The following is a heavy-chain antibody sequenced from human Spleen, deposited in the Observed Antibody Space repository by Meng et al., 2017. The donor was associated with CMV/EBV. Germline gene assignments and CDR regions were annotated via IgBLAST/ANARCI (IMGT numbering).Heavy chain of an antibody. CDR3: ARDSITIFRLPTYTNYYYGMDV. D-gene: IGHD3-9*01. CDR1: GGTFSSYA. Sequence: SVKVSCKASGGTFSSYAINWVRQAPGQGLEWMGGIIPIFGVTNYAQKFQGRVTFTTDESSSTAYMELSSLSSDDTAIYYCARDSITIFRLPTYTNYYYGMDVWGQGTTVTVSS. J-gene: IGHJ6*02. CDR2: IIPIFGVT. V-gene: IGHV1-69*05.